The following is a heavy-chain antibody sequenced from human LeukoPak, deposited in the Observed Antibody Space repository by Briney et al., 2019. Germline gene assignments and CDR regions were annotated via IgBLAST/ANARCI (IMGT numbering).Heavy chain of an antibody. CDR1: GSTFDDNG. V-gene: IGHV3-20*04. CDR3: ARSPTYYYGMDV. CDR2: INWNGASA. J-gene: IGHJ6*02. Sequence: PGGSLRLSCTASGSTFDDNGMSWVRHVPGKGLEWVSGINWNGASAGYADSVKGRFTISRDNAKNSLYLHMNSLRAEDTAVYYCARSPTYYYGMDVWGQGTTVTVSS.